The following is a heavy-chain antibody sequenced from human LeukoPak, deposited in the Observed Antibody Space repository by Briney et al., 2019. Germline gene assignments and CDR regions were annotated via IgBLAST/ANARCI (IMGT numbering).Heavy chain of an antibody. J-gene: IGHJ4*02. CDR2: IKPDGSDT. D-gene: IGHD3/OR15-3a*01. CDR3: ARDKDWLLYDY. CDR1: GFTFSTYS. Sequence: GGSLRLSCAASGFTFSTYSMHWVRQAPGKGLVWVSYIKPDGSDTTYADSVKGRFTISRDNAKNTLYLQMNSLRAEDTAVYYCARDKDWLLYDYWGQETLVTVSS. V-gene: IGHV3-74*01.